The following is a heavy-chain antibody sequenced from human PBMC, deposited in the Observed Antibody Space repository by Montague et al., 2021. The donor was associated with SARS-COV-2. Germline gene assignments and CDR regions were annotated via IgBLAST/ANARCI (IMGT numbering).Heavy chain of an antibody. J-gene: IGHJ4*02. V-gene: IGHV4-38-2*01. CDR3: ARRGYTGSDYFDY. Sequence: SETLSLTCSVSGFSISSGFYWAWIRQSPGKGPEWIGTVYHSSYTHYNPSLKGRVTVSIDTSKNQFSLTVTSVTAADTAVYFCARRGYTGSDYFDYWGQGTLVTVPS. D-gene: IGHD5-12*01. CDR2: VYHSSYT. CDR1: GFSISSGFY.